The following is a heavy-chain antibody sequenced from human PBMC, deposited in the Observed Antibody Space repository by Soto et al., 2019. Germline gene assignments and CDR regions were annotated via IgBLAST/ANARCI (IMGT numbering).Heavy chain of an antibody. CDR1: GYNFANYA. D-gene: IGHD3-3*01. Sequence: QVLLVQSGAEVKKPGASVMVSCKASGYNFANYAIHWVRQAPGQRLEWVGWVHPGIVDTKYSEKFQGRGSFTRDTSVTTADMHLTSLTSEDTAVYFCARESGRFLDWPYYYGMEVWGQGTTFTVSS. V-gene: IGHV1-3*01. CDR2: VHPGIVDT. CDR3: ARESGRFLDWPYYYGMEV. J-gene: IGHJ6*02.